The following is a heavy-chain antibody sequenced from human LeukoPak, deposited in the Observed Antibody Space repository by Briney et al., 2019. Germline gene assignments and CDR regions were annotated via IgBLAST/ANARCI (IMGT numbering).Heavy chain of an antibody. D-gene: IGHD3-10*01. CDR2: IYYSGST. CDR1: GGSISSYY. J-gene: IGHJ4*02. V-gene: IGHV4-59*08. CDR3: ARRRGLSRGLYYFDY. Sequence: SETLSLTCTVPGGSISSYYWSWIRQPPGKGLEWGGYIYYSGSTYYNPSLRRRLTILVDTSRNQFSLKLYSVTAADTAVYYCARRRGLSRGLYYFDYWGQGTLVTVSS.